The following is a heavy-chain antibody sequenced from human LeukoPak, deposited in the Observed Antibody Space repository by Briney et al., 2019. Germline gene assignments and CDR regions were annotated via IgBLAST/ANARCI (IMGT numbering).Heavy chain of an antibody. D-gene: IGHD5-18*01. Sequence: PGGSLRLSCAASGVTFSGYSMNWGREAPGKGVGWGSYISSSSSPIYYADSVKGRFTISRDNSKNTLYLRMSSLRASDTAVYFCAKGYTAMVDYPMDVWGKGTTVTVSS. J-gene: IGHJ6*03. CDR2: ISSSSSPI. V-gene: IGHV3-48*01. CDR3: AKGYTAMVDYPMDV. CDR1: GVTFSGYS.